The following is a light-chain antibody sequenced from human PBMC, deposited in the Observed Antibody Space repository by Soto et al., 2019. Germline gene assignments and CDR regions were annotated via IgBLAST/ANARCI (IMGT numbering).Light chain of an antibody. CDR3: SSYTSSSPYVV. J-gene: IGLJ2*01. CDR1: SSDVGGYNY. Sequence: QSALTQPASVSGSPGQSITISCTGTSSDVGGYNYVSWYQQHPGKAPKLMIYEVSNRPSGVSNRFSGSKSGNTASLTISGLQAEDEADYYCSSYTSSSPYVVFSGGTKLTVL. CDR2: EVS. V-gene: IGLV2-14*01.